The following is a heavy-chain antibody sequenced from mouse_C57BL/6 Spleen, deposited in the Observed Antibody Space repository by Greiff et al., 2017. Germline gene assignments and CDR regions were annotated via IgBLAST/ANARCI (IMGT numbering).Heavy chain of an antibody. V-gene: IGHV1-50*01. CDR2: IDPSDSYT. Sequence: VQLQQSGAELVKPGASVKLSCTASGYTFTSYWMQWVKQRPGQGLEWIGEIDPSDSYTNYTQKFKGKATLTVDTSSSTAYMQLSSLTSEDSAVYYCSRGAHYAMDYWGQGTSVTVSS. J-gene: IGHJ4*01. CDR3: SRGAHYAMDY. CDR1: GYTFTSYW.